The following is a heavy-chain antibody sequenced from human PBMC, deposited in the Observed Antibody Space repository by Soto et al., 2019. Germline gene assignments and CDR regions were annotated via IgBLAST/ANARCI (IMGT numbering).Heavy chain of an antibody. D-gene: IGHD2-15*01. CDR2: ISATNGNT. CDR3: ARSGYCSGGSCYYHPYSSGMDV. CDR1: GYTFPNYG. J-gene: IGHJ6*02. V-gene: IGHV1-18*01. Sequence: ASVKVSCKASGYTFPNYGISWLRQAPGQGLEWMGWISATNGNTNYAQKLQGRVTMTTDTSTSTAYMELSSLTSDDTAVYYCARSGYCSGGSCYYHPYSSGMDVWGQGTTVTVSS.